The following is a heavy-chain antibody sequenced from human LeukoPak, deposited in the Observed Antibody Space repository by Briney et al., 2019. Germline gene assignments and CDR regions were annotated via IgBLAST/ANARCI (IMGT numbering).Heavy chain of an antibody. CDR1: GFTFSCYW. J-gene: IGHJ4*02. CDR3: AREYCSSTSCYMYYFDY. CDR2: IKQDGSEK. Sequence: GGGLRISCAGPGFTFSCYWMSWGRPGPGKGLGGGGNIKQDGSEKYYVDSVKGRFTISRDNAKNSLYLQMNSLRAEDTAMYYCAREYCSSTSCYMYYFDYWGQGTLVTVSS. V-gene: IGHV3-7*03. D-gene: IGHD2-2*02.